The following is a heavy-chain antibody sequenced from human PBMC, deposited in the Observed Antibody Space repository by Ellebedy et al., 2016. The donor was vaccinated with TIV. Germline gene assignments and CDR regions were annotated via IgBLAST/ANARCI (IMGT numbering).Heavy chain of an antibody. CDR2: IWYDGSNK. CDR1: GFTFSSYG. V-gene: IGHV3-33*06. J-gene: IGHJ4*02. D-gene: IGHD3-16*01. CDR3: VKADYESLYYFED. Sequence: GGSLRLXCAASGFTFSSYGMHWVRQAPGKGLEWVAVIWYDGSNKYYADSVKGRFSISRDNSKNTLYLQMNSLRAEDTALYYCVKADYESLYYFEDWGQGTLVTVSS.